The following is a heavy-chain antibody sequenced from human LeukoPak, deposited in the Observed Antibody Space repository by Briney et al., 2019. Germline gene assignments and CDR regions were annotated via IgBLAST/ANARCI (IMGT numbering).Heavy chain of an antibody. CDR2: IIPIFGTA. Sequence: GASVKVSCKASGGTFSSYAISWVRQAPGQGLEWMGGIIPIFGTANYAQKFQGRVTITADESTSTAYMELSSLRSEDTAVYYCARRDRHCTNGVCLFDPWGQGTLVTVSS. V-gene: IGHV1-69*13. CDR3: ARRDRHCTNGVCLFDP. J-gene: IGHJ5*02. CDR1: GGTFSSYA. D-gene: IGHD2-8*01.